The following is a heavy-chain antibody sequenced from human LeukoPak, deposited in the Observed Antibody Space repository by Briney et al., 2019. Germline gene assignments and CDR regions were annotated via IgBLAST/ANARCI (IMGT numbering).Heavy chain of an antibody. CDR2: INLGDSET. D-gene: IGHD1-26*01. Sequence: GESLKISCEASGHSFTNHWIGWVRQMPGKGLERMGIINLGDSETQYSPSFQGQVTISLDKSISTAYLQWSSLKVSDTAMYYCARRPYSGSPNWFDPWGQGTLVTVSS. J-gene: IGHJ5*02. CDR1: GHSFTNHW. CDR3: ARRPYSGSPNWFDP. V-gene: IGHV5-51*01.